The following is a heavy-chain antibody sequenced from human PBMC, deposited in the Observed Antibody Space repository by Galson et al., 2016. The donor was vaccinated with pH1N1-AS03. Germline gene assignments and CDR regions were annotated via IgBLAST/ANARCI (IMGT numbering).Heavy chain of an antibody. CDR3: ARGKEGYFYGIDV. CDR1: GFTFSSHD. D-gene: IGHD3-10*01. Sequence: SLRLSCAGAGFTFSSHDMYWVRQPPGKGLEWVSASGTAGDTYYAGSVKGRFTISRENAKNSLYLQMNSLRAGDTAVYYCARGKEGYFYGIDVWGQGTTATVSS. J-gene: IGHJ6*02. CDR2: SGTAGDT. V-gene: IGHV3-13*01.